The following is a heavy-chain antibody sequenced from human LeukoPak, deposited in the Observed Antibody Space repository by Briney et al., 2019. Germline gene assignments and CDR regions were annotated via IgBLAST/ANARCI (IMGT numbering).Heavy chain of an antibody. V-gene: IGHV1-46*01. CDR1: GYTFTSYY. CDR3: ARDSAYYYDSSGVKGGYYFDY. CDR2: INPSGGST. J-gene: IGHJ4*02. D-gene: IGHD3-22*01. Sequence: ASVKVSCKASGYTFTSYYMHWVRQAPGQGLEWMGIINPSGGSTSYAQKFQGRVTMTRDTSTSTVYMELSSLRSEDTAVYYCARDSAYYYDSSGVKGGYYFDYWGQGTLVTVSS.